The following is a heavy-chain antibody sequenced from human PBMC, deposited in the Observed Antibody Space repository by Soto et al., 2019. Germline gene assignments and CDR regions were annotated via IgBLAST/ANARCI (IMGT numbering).Heavy chain of an antibody. CDR3: ARGAVGARFDP. CDR2: IYYSGST. V-gene: IGHV4-61*01. CDR1: GGSVSSGSYY. D-gene: IGHD3-16*01. J-gene: IGHJ5*02. Sequence: QVQLQESGPGLVKPSETLSLTCTVSGGSVSSGSYYWSWIRQPPGKGLEWIGYIYYSGSTNYNPSLKSRVTMSVDTSKNQFSLKLSSVTAADTAVYYCARGAVGARFDPWGQGTLVTVSS.